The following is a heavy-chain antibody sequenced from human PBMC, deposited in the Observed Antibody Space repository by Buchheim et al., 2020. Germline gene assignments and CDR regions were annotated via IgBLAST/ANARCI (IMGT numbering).Heavy chain of an antibody. D-gene: IGHD6-19*01. J-gene: IGHJ4*02. V-gene: IGHV3-23*01. Sequence: EVQLFESGGGLVQPGESLRLSCAASGFTFSSYAMSWVRQAPGSGLEWVSVISGVGDITYDADSVKGRFTVSRANSTTSLYLQMNSLRVEDTAVYYCATGYSSGWSRGYNYWGQGTL. CDR3: ATGYSSGWSRGYNY. CDR1: GFTFSSYA. CDR2: ISGVGDIT.